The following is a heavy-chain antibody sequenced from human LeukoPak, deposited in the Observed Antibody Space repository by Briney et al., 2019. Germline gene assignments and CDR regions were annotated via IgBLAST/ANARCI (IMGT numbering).Heavy chain of an antibody. D-gene: IGHD2-2*01. CDR1: GFTFSSYT. V-gene: IGHV3-48*01. Sequence: GGSLRLSCAASGFTFSSYTMNWVRQAPGKGLEWVSYISGSGSTIYYADSVKGRFTISRDNAKNSLYLQMNSLRAEDTAVYYCARGGREVVPAAVDFDFWGQGTLVSVSS. CDR2: ISGSGSTI. J-gene: IGHJ4*02. CDR3: ARGGREVVPAAVDFDF.